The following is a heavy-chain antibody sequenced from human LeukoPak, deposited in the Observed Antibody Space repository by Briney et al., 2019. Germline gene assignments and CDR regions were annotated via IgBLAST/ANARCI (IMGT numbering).Heavy chain of an antibody. CDR2: ISYDGSDK. V-gene: IGHV3-30*18. D-gene: IGHD2-2*01. CDR3: AKDGYPLGYCSSTSCPYYFNY. J-gene: IGHJ4*02. Sequence: GGSLRLSCAASGFTFSSYGMHWVRQAPGKGLEWVAVISYDGSDKYYADSVKGRFTISRDNPKNTLYLQMNSLRTEDTAVYYYAKDGYPLGYCSSTSCPYYFNYWGQGTLVTVSS. CDR1: GFTFSSYG.